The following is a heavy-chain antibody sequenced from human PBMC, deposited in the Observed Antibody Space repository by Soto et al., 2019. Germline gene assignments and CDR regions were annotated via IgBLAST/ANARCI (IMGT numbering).Heavy chain of an antibody. CDR1: GYTLTDLS. J-gene: IGHJ6*02. V-gene: IGHV1-24*01. CDR2: FDPEDGET. CDR3: ATKGRWYVVYYYYGMDV. Sequence: QVQLVQSGAEVKKPGASVKVSCKVSGYTLTDLSMHWVRQAPGKGLEWMGGFDPEDGETIYEQKFQGRVTMTEDTSTDTAYMELSRLRSEDTAVYYCATKGRWYVVYYYYGMDVWGQGTTVTVSS. D-gene: IGHD6-13*01.